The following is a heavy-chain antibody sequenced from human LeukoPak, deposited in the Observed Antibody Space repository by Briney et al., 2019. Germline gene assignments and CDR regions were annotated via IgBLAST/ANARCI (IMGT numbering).Heavy chain of an antibody. CDR1: GFTFSSYW. D-gene: IGHD3-22*01. CDR2: IKKDGSEK. J-gene: IGHJ4*02. V-gene: IGHV3-7*01. CDR3: ARDYYDSRGLDY. Sequence: PGGSLRLSCAASGFTFSSYWTSWVCQAPGKGLEWVANIKKDGSEKYYVDSVKGRFTISRDNAKKSLYLQMNSLRAEDTAVYYCARDYYDSRGLDYWGQGTLVTVSS.